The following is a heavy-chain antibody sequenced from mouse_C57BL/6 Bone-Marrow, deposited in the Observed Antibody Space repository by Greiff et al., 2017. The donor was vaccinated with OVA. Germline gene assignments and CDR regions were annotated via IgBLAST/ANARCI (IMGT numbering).Heavy chain of an antibody. CDR3: ARHEGGVYYGNCSLAY. CDR1: GYTFTEYT. Sequence: QVQLQQSGAELVKPGASVKLSCKASGYTFTEYTIHWVKQRSGQGLEWIGWFYPGSGSIKYNEKFKDKATLTADKSSSTGYMELSRLTSEDSAVYFCARHEGGVYYGNCSLAYWGQGTLVTVSA. J-gene: IGHJ3*01. D-gene: IGHD2-1*01. CDR2: FYPGSGSI. V-gene: IGHV1-62-2*01.